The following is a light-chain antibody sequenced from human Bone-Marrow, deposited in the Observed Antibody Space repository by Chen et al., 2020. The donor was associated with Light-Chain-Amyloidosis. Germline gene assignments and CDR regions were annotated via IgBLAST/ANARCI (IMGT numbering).Light chain of an antibody. CDR3: QQRKDWPIT. V-gene: IGKV3-11*01. Sequence: IVLTQSPATLSLSPGERATLSCRASQSINNFLAWYQQTPGQAPRLLIYDASDRATDIPARFSGSGSGTDFTLTISSLEPEDFAVYYCQQRKDWPITFGQGTRLEIK. J-gene: IGKJ5*01. CDR2: DAS. CDR1: QSINNF.